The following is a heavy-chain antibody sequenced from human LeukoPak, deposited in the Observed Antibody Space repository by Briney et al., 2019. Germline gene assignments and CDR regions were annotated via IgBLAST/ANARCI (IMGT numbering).Heavy chain of an antibody. V-gene: IGHV3-48*03. CDR1: GLTFSSYE. CDR3: ARAARRGYSYGD. CDR2: ISSSGSTI. Sequence: GGSLRLSCAASGLTFSSYEMNWVRQAPGKGLEWVSYISSSGSTIYYADSVKGRFTISRDNAKDSLYLQMNSLRAEDTAVYYCARAARRGYSYGDWGQGTLVTVSS. J-gene: IGHJ4*02. D-gene: IGHD5-18*01.